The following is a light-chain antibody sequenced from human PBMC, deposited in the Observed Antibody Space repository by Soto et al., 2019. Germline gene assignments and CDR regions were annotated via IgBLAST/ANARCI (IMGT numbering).Light chain of an antibody. J-gene: IGLJ1*01. V-gene: IGLV2-14*01. Sequence: QSALTQPASVSGSPGQSITISCTGTSSDVGGYNFVSWYQQHPGKAPKLMIYEVSNRPSGVSNRFSGSKSANTASLTISGLQAEDEADYYCSSYTSSSTLEVFGNGTKLTVL. CDR2: EVS. CDR1: SSDVGGYNF. CDR3: SSYTSSSTLEV.